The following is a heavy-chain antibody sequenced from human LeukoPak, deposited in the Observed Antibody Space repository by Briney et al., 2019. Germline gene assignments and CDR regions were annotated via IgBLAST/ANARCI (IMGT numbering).Heavy chain of an antibody. D-gene: IGHD1-26*01. V-gene: IGHV3-21*01. CDR1: GFTFSSYN. CDR3: ARDPYSGSYGNYYYYFMDV. J-gene: IGHJ6*03. CDR2: ITSGSSYI. Sequence: TGGSLRLSCAASGFTFSSYNMNWVRQAPGKGLEWVSSITSGSSYIYYADSVKGRFTISRDNAKNSLYLQMNSLRAEDTAVYYCARDPYSGSYGNYYYYFMDVWGKGTTVTISS.